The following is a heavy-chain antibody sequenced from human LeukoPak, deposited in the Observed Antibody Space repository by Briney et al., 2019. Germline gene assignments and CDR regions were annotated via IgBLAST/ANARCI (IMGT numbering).Heavy chain of an antibody. V-gene: IGHV3-21*01. CDR1: GFTFDDYT. J-gene: IGHJ5*02. CDR3: ARGTSMIVVSWFDP. CDR2: ISSSSSYI. Sequence: GGSLRLSCAASGFTFDDYTMHWVRQAPGKGLEWVSSISSSSSYIYYADSVKGRFTISRDNAKNSLYLQMNSLRAEDTAVYYCARGTSMIVVSWFDPWGQGTLVTVSS. D-gene: IGHD3-22*01.